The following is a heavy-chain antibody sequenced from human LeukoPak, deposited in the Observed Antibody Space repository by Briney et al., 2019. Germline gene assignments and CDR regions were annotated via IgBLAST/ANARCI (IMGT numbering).Heavy chain of an antibody. V-gene: IGHV3-30*03. CDR2: VSYDGNTK. CDR3: SRDPSAVAGNFDY. D-gene: IGHD6-19*01. CDR1: GFTFRSYG. Sequence: PGRSLRLSCAATGFTFRSYGMHWVRQAPGKGLEWVAAVSYDGNTKYYADSVKGRITISRDNSKNTLYLQMNSLRAEDTAVYYCSRDPSAVAGNFDYWGQGTLVTVSS. J-gene: IGHJ4*02.